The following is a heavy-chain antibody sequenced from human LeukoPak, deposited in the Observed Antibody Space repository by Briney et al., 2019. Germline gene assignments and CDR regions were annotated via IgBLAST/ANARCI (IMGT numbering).Heavy chain of an antibody. Sequence: GGSLRLSCAASGFTFSSYGMHWVRQAPGKGLEWVAVIWYDGSNKYYADSVKGRFTSSRDNSKNTLYLQMNSLRAEDTAVYYCAKARGASSGWRHDSDYWGQGTLVTVSS. CDR3: AKARGASSGWRHDSDY. CDR2: IWYDGSNK. D-gene: IGHD6-19*01. V-gene: IGHV3-33*06. CDR1: GFTFSSYG. J-gene: IGHJ4*02.